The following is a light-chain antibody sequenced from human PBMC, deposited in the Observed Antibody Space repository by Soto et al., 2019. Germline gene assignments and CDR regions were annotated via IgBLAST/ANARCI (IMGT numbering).Light chain of an antibody. CDR1: QGISSA. CDR3: LQKYFYPFT. Sequence: AIQLTQSPSSLSASVGDRVTITCRASQGISSALAWYQQKPGKAPKLLIYAASNLQSGVPARFSGSGSGTDFTLTISSLQPEDFATYYCLQKYFYPFTFGPGTKVDIK. V-gene: IGKV1-6*01. CDR2: AAS. J-gene: IGKJ3*01.